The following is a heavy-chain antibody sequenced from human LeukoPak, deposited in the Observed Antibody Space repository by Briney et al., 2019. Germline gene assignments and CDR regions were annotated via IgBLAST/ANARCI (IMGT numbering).Heavy chain of an antibody. Sequence: GGSLRLSCAASGFTFSSYGMHWVRQAPGKGLEWVAVISYDGSNKYYADSVKGRFTISRDNSKNTLYLQMNSLRAEDTAVYYCAKGWLERPSPGLDPWGQGTLVTVSS. V-gene: IGHV3-30*18. CDR2: ISYDGSNK. CDR1: GFTFSSYG. CDR3: AKGWLERPSPGLDP. J-gene: IGHJ5*02. D-gene: IGHD1-1*01.